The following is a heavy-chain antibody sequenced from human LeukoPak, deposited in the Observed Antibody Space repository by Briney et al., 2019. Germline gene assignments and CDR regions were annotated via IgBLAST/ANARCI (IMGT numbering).Heavy chain of an antibody. J-gene: IGHJ6*03. CDR2: IYTSGST. Sequence: SETLSLTCTVSGGSISSGNYYWSWIRQPAGKGLEWIGRIYTSGSTNYNPSLKSRVTISVDTSKNQFSLKLSSVTAADTAVYYCARVENDFAYYYYYMDVWGKGTTVTVSS. CDR1: GGSISSGNYY. V-gene: IGHV4-61*02. CDR3: ARVENDFAYYYYYMDV. D-gene: IGHD2-21*02.